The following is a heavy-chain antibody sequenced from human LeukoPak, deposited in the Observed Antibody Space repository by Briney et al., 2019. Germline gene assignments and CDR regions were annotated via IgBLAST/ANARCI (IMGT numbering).Heavy chain of an antibody. CDR3: ARVLRSGTTFRAFDR. J-gene: IGHJ3*02. CDR1: GGSFSGYY. Sequence: SETLSLTCAVYGGSFSGYYWSWIRQPPGKGLEWIGEINHSGSTNYNPSLKSRVTISVDTSKNQFSLKLSSVTAADTAVYYCARVLRSGTTFRAFDRGDQWTMVTVS. CDR2: INHSGST. V-gene: IGHV4-34*01. D-gene: IGHD1-1*01.